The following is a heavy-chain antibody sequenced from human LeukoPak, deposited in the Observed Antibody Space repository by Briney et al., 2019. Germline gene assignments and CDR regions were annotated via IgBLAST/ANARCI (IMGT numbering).Heavy chain of an antibody. CDR3: AKDEGLVGATSDY. J-gene: IGHJ4*02. D-gene: IGHD1-26*01. Sequence: GGSLRLSCAASGFTFDNYAMSWVSQAPGKGLEWVSSISGRGGSTYYADSVKGRFTISRDNSKNTLFLQMNSLKAEDTAIYYCAKDEGLVGATSDYWGQGSLVTVSS. CDR1: GFTFDNYA. V-gene: IGHV3-23*01. CDR2: ISGRGGST.